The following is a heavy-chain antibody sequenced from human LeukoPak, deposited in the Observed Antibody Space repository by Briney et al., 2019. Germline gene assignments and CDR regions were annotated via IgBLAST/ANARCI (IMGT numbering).Heavy chain of an antibody. CDR1: GFTFSSYA. CDR3: AKGTTVTTPRAFDI. J-gene: IGHJ3*02. V-gene: IGHV3-23*01. Sequence: GGSLRLSCAASGFTFSSYAMSWVRQAPGKGLEWVSATSGSGGSTFYADSVKGRFTISRDNLKNTLYLQMNSLRAEDTAVYYCAKGTTVTTPRAFDIWDQGTMVTVSS. D-gene: IGHD4-17*01. CDR2: TSGSGGST.